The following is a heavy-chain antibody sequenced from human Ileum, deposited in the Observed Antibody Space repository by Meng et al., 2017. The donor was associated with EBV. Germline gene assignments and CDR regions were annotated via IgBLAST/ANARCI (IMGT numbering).Heavy chain of an antibody. Sequence: LEEAGPGRGKPSGTRSLTCADFGGSISSSNWWSWVRQPPGKGLEWIGEIYHSGSTNYNPSLKSRVTMSVDKSKNQFSLNLSSVTAADTAVYYCARVGQWLPIDYWGQGTLVTVSS. V-gene: IGHV4-4*02. CDR3: ARVGQWLPIDY. D-gene: IGHD6-19*01. CDR1: GGSISSSNW. J-gene: IGHJ4*02. CDR2: IYHSGST.